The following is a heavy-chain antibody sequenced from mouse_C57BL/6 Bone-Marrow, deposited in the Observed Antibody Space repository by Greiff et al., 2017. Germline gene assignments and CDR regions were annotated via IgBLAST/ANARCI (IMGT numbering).Heavy chain of an antibody. J-gene: IGHJ3*01. D-gene: IGHD2-4*01. Sequence: QVHVKQPGAELVRPGSSVKLSCKASGYTFTSYWMHWVKQRPIQGLEWIGNIDPSDSETHYNQKFKDKATLTVDKSSSTAYMQLSSLTSEDSAVYYCARRGYDYDGGFAYWGQGTLVTVSA. V-gene: IGHV1-52*01. CDR2: IDPSDSET. CDR1: GYTFTSYW. CDR3: ARRGYDYDGGFAY.